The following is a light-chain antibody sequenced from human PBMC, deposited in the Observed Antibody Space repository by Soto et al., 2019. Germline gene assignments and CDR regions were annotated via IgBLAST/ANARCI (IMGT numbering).Light chain of an antibody. V-gene: IGLV2-14*01. J-gene: IGLJ3*02. CDR1: SSDVGGYNY. CDR3: SSYTSSSTRV. Sequence: QYVLTQPASVSGSPGQSITISCTGTSSDVGGYNYVSWYQQHPGKAPKLMIYEVSNRPSGASNRFSGSKSGNTASLTISGLQAEDEADYYCSSYTSSSTRVFGGGTKLTVL. CDR2: EVS.